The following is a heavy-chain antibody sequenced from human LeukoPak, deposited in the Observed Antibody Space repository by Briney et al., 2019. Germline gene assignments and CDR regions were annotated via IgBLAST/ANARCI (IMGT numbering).Heavy chain of an antibody. J-gene: IGHJ4*02. D-gene: IGHD6-19*01. CDR3: ARRRWLVPMPYYFDY. CDR2: INHSGST. Sequence: SETLSLTCTVSGGSISSYYWSWIRQPPGKGLEWIGEINHSGSTNYNPSLKSRVTISVDTSKNQFSLKLSSVTAADTAVYYCARRRWLVPMPYYFDYWGQGTLVTVSS. V-gene: IGHV4-34*01. CDR1: GGSISSYY.